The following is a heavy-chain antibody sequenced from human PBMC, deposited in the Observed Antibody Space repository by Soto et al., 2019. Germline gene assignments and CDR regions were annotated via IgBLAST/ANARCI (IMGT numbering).Heavy chain of an antibody. D-gene: IGHD3-3*01. CDR2: IYYSGST. Sequence: SETQALTCTVSGGSISSSSYYWGWVRQPPGKGLEWIGSIYYSGSTYYNPSLKSRVTISVDTSNNQFSLKLSSVTAADTALYYCARRAVTTHYGWSGYYIDYWGQGTLVTVSS. V-gene: IGHV4-39*01. CDR3: ARRAVTTHYGWSGYYIDY. J-gene: IGHJ4*02. CDR1: GGSISSSSYY.